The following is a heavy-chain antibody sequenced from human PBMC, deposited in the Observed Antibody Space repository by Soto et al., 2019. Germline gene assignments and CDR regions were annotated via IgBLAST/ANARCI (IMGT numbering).Heavy chain of an antibody. D-gene: IGHD2-15*01. J-gene: IGHJ5*02. CDR1: GYSISSGYH. V-gene: IGHV4-38-2*02. CDR3: ARQDRVVAEGRWFDP. Sequence: SETLSLTCTASGYSISSGYHWAWIRQPPGKGLEWLGSVHYSGNTYYNPSLKSRLTISVDKSKNQFSLNLSSVTAADTAVYYCARQDRVVAEGRWFDPWGQGTLVTVSS. CDR2: VHYSGNT.